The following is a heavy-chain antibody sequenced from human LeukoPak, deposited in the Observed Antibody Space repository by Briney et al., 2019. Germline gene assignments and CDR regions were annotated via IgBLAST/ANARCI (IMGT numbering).Heavy chain of an antibody. V-gene: IGHV4-61*02. Sequence: PSETLSLTCTVSGGSMNNGSYYWSWIRQSAGKGLEWIGRIYTSGSTNYNPSLKSRVTISVDTSKNQFSLKLSSVTAADTAVYYCARHYGDYGGFDYWGQGTLVTVSS. CDR1: GGSMNNGSYY. D-gene: IGHD4-17*01. CDR2: IYTSGST. CDR3: ARHYGDYGGFDY. J-gene: IGHJ4*02.